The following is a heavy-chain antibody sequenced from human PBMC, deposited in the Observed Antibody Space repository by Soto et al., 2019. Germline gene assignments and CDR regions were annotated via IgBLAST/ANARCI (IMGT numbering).Heavy chain of an antibody. D-gene: IGHD1-26*01. CDR2: INPSGGTT. CDR1: GXXXXXXX. CDR3: ARGDTDFDS. V-gene: IGHV1-46*01. J-gene: IGHJ4*02. Sequence: QMQLVQSGAEVKKPGASVNVSCKASGXXXXXXXXXGVRQAPGQGLEWMGIINPSGGTTNYTQKFQGRVTMTRXTSTXTVYMXLSXXXSXXXXXYXCARGDTDFDSWGQGTLVTVSS.